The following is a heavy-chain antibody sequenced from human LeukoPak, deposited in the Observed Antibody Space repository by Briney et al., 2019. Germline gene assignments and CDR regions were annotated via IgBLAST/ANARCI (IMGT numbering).Heavy chain of an antibody. CDR1: GFTVNSNY. CDR2: IYSGGST. J-gene: IGHJ6*02. Sequence: GGSLRLSCAASGFTVNSNYMSWVRQAPGKGLEWVSVIYSGGSTYYADSVKGRFTISRHNSKNTLYLQMNSLRAEDTAVYYCARDRSSSVPYYYGMDVWGQGTTVTVSS. V-gene: IGHV3-53*04. CDR3: ARDRSSSVPYYYGMDV. D-gene: IGHD6-6*01.